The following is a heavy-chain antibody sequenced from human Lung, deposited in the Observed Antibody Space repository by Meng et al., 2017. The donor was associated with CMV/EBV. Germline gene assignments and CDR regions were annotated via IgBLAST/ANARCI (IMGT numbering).Heavy chain of an antibody. Sequence: EVQLVESGGGLVQPGESRRLSCAASGFTFNSHWMHWVRQAPGKGLVWVSRTNRDGSSTSYADSVKGRFTISRDNAKSTLYLQMNSLRAEDTAVYYCARGVGESLGWEMGYWGQGTLVTVSS. CDR2: TNRDGSST. D-gene: IGHD1-26*01. J-gene: IGHJ4*02. CDR1: GFTFNSHW. V-gene: IGHV3-74*02. CDR3: ARGVGESLGWEMGY.